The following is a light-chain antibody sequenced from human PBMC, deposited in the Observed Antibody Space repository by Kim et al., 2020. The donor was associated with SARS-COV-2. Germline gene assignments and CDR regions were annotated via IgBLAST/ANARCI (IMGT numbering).Light chain of an antibody. CDR2: GAS. CDR3: QQYGSSPLT. Sequence: EIVLTQSPGTLSLSPGERATLSCRASQSVSNSYLAWYQQKPGQAPRLLIYGASSRATGIPDRFSDSGSGTDFTFSISRLEPEDFAVYYCQQYGSSPLTFGGGTKVDIK. V-gene: IGKV3-20*01. CDR1: QSVSNSY. J-gene: IGKJ4*01.